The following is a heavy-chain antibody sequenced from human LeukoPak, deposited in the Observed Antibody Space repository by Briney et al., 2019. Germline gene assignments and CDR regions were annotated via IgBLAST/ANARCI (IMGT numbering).Heavy chain of an antibody. CDR1: GGSISSYY. D-gene: IGHD1-7*01. Sequence: PSETLSLTCTVSGGSISSYYWSLIRQPPGKGLEWIGYIYYSGSTNYNPSLKSRVTISVDTSKNQFSLKLSSVTAADTAVYYRAREELLPKRTNAFDIWGQGTMVTVSS. CDR3: AREELLPKRTNAFDI. J-gene: IGHJ3*02. CDR2: IYYSGST. V-gene: IGHV4-59*01.